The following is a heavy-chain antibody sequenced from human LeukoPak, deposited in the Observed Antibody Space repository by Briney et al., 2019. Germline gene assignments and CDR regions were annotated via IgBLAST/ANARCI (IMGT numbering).Heavy chain of an antibody. J-gene: IGHJ4*02. CDR1: GGTFSSYA. V-gene: IGHV1-69*13. D-gene: IGHD1-26*01. Sequence: GASVKVSCKASGGTFSSYAISWVRQAPGQGLEWMGGIISIFGTANYAQKFQGRVTITADESTSTAYMELSSLRSEDTAVYYCARGGIVGATDTFDYWGQGTLVTVSS. CDR2: IISIFGTA. CDR3: ARGGIVGATDTFDY.